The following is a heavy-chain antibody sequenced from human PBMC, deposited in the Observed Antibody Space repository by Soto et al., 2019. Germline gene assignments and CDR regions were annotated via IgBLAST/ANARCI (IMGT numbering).Heavy chain of an antibody. J-gene: IGHJ5*02. CDR1: GGTFSSYA. CDR2: IIPIVGTA. V-gene: IGHV1-69*12. D-gene: IGHD3-22*01. CDR3: ARDRGPSSGYYPYWFDP. Sequence: QVQLVQSGAEVKKPGSSVKVSCKASGGTFSSYAITWVRQAPGQGLEWMGGIIPIVGTAKYAQKFQARVTITADASTSTAYMELSSLRSEDTAVYYCARDRGPSSGYYPYWFDPWGQGTLVTVSS.